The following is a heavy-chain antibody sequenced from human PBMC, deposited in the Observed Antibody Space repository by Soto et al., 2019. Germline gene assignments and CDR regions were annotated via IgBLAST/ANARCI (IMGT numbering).Heavy chain of an antibody. J-gene: IGHJ4*02. D-gene: IGHD6-13*01. CDR2: IFYSGST. V-gene: IGHV4-31*03. Sequence: QVQLQESGPGLVKPSQTLSLICTVSGGSINSGGYYWNWIRQHPGKGLEWIGYIFYSGSTYYNPFLRSRVTISADTSDNQFSLNLSSVTASDTAVYFCASGYRQSGSSSSWVFDYWGQGTLVNVSS. CDR1: GGSINSGGYY. CDR3: ASGYRQSGSSSSWVFDY.